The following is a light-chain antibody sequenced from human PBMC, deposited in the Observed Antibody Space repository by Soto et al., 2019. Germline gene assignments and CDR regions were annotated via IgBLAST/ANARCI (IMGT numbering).Light chain of an antibody. CDR1: QSISSW. V-gene: IGKV1-5*03. CDR3: QQSYSTHFT. Sequence: DIQMTQSPSTLSASVGDRVTITCRASQSISSWLAWYQQKPGKAPKLLIYKASSLESGVPSRFSGSGSGTEFTLTISSLQPDDFATYYCQQSYSTHFTFGPGTKVDIK. J-gene: IGKJ3*01. CDR2: KAS.